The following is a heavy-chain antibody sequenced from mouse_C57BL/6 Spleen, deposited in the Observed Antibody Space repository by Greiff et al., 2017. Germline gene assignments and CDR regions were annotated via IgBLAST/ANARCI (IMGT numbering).Heavy chain of an antibody. Sequence: VHVKQSGPELVKPGASVKIPCKASGYTFTDYNMDWVKQSHGKSLEWIGDINPNNGGTIYNQKFKGKATLTVDKSSSTAYMELRSLTSEDTAVYYCARRGLNWDDYYAMDYWGQGTSVTVSS. CDR2: INPNNGGT. V-gene: IGHV1-18*01. J-gene: IGHJ4*01. D-gene: IGHD4-1*01. CDR3: ARRGLNWDDYYAMDY. CDR1: GYTFTDYN.